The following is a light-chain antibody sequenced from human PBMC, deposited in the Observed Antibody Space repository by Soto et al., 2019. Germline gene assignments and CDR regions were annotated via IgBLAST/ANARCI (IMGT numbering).Light chain of an antibody. J-gene: IGKJ5*01. CDR3: QQYNNWPPIT. CDR1: QSISNN. V-gene: IGKV3-15*01. CDR2: GAS. Sequence: TQSPSTLSVSPWERATLSFMASQSISNNLAWYQQKPGQAPRLLIYGASTRATGIPARFSGSGSGTEFTLTISSLQSEDFAVYYCQQYNNWPPITFGQGTRLEIK.